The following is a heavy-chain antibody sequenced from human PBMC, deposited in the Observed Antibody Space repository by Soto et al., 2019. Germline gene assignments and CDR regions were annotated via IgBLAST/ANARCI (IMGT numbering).Heavy chain of an antibody. CDR1: GFTFTTYP. J-gene: IGHJ2*01. CDR3: AKAPYCGGGSCYSDWYFAL. D-gene: IGHD2-15*01. Sequence: EVQLLESGGGLVHPGGSLRLSCAASGFTFTTYPMSWVRQAPGKGLEWVSTLSGGGGRAYYAASVGGRFTISGDNSKTTLYLHMNSLAAGDTAVYYCAKAPYCGGGSCYSDWYFALWGRGTLVTVTS. CDR2: LSGGGGRA. V-gene: IGHV3-23*01.